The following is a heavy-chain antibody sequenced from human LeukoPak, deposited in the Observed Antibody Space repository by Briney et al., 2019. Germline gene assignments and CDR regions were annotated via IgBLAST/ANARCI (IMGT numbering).Heavy chain of an antibody. J-gene: IGHJ4*02. CDR3: AREAGYFDWLLPFDY. V-gene: IGHV3-48*03. Sequence: GGSLRLSCAASGFTFSGYEMNWVRQAPGNGLEWVSYISSSGSTIYYADSVKGRFTISRDDAKNSLYLQMNSLRAEDTAVYYCAREAGYFDWLLPFDYWGQGTLVTVSS. D-gene: IGHD3-9*01. CDR2: ISSSGSTI. CDR1: GFTFSGYE.